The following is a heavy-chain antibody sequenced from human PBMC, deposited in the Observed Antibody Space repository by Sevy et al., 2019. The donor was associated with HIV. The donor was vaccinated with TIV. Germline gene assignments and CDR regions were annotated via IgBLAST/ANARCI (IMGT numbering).Heavy chain of an antibody. Sequence: ASVKVSCKASGGTFSSYAISWVRQAPGQGLEWMGGIIPIFGIANYAQKFQGRVTITADKSTSTAYMELSSLRSEDTAGYYCSSSGPGDASAIRGQGTMVTVSS. CDR3: SSSGPGDASAI. J-gene: IGHJ3*02. CDR2: IIPIFGIA. V-gene: IGHV1-69*10. CDR1: GGTFSSYA. D-gene: IGHD6-13*01.